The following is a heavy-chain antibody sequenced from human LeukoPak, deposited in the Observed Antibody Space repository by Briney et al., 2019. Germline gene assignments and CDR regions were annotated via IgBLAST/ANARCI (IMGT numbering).Heavy chain of an antibody. D-gene: IGHD2-2*01. Sequence: PGTSLRLSCAASGFTFSSYVIQWVRQAPGKGLEWVAVISSNGVNKYYADSVTGRSTMSRDNSKSTLYLQMNSLRAEDTAVYYCARVQNTSCYYDAFDIWGQGTMVTVSS. CDR3: ARVQNTSCYYDAFDI. CDR1: GFTFSSYV. J-gene: IGHJ3*02. V-gene: IGHV3-30-3*01. CDR2: ISSNGVNK.